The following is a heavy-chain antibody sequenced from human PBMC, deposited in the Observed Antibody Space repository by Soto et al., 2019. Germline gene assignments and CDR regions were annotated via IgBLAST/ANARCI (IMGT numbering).Heavy chain of an antibody. D-gene: IGHD2-8*01. J-gene: IGHJ6*02. Sequence: ASSKVSCKASGYSFTDYHIHWVRQAPGQGLEWLGRINPKSGGTSTAQKFQGWVTMTTDTSISTASMELTRLTSDDTAIYYCARGDSTDCSNGVCSFFYNHDMDVWGQGTTVTVSS. CDR1: GYSFTDYH. CDR3: ARGDSTDCSNGVCSFFYNHDMDV. V-gene: IGHV1-2*04. CDR2: INPKSGGT.